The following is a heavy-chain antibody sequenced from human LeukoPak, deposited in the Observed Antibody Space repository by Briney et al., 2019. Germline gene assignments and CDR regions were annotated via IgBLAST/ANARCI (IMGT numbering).Heavy chain of an antibody. CDR3: ARDEDSSGYYRYFHH. Sequence: GGSLRLSCAASGFTFSSYSMNWVRQAPGKGLEWVSSISSSSSYIYYADSVKGRFTISRDNAKNSLYLQMNSLRAEDTALYYCARDEDSSGYYRYFHHWGQGTLVTVSS. CDR2: ISSSSSYI. CDR1: GFTFSSYS. J-gene: IGHJ1*01. V-gene: IGHV3-21*04. D-gene: IGHD3-22*01.